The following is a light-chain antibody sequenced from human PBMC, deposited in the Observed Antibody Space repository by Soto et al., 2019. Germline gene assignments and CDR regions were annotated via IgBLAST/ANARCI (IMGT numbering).Light chain of an antibody. CDR1: QSISSY. V-gene: IGKV1-39*01. CDR3: QQYYSYPLT. J-gene: IGKJ3*01. CDR2: AAS. Sequence: DIQMTQSPSSLYASVGDRVTMTCRASQSISSYLNWYQQKPGKAPKLLIYAASTLQSGVPSRFSGSGSGTDFTLTISCLQSEDFATYYCQQYYSYPLTFGPGTKVDIK.